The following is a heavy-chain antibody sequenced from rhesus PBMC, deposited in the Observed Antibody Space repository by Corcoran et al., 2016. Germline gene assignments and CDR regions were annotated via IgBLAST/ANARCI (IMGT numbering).Heavy chain of an antibody. D-gene: IGHD4-29*01. CDR1: GGSISGYYL. CDR2: IYCVSGST. J-gene: IGHJ4*01. CDR3: ARSGIYGSNLLFDY. V-gene: IGHV4-143*01. Sequence: QVQLQESGPGVVKPSETLSLTCAVSGGSISGYYLWSWIRQPPGKGLEWIGYIYCVSGSTSYNPSPKSLVSIARDTPKNQCSLKVSSVTAADTAGYYCARSGIYGSNLLFDYWGQGVLVTVSP.